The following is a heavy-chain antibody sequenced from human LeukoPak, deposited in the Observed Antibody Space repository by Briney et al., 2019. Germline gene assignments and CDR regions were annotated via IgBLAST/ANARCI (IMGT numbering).Heavy chain of an antibody. V-gene: IGHV1-18*01. D-gene: IGHD3-10*01. CDR1: GYTFTSYG. J-gene: IGHJ6*03. Sequence: ASVKVSCKASGYTFTSYGISWVRQAPGQGLEWMGWISAYNGNTNYAQKLQGRVTMTTDTSTSTAYMELRSLRSDDTAVYYCARDQGLLWFGELLYPVPRWQIYYYMDVWGKGTTVTVSS. CDR2: ISAYNGNT. CDR3: ARDQGLLWFGELLYPVPRWQIYYYMDV.